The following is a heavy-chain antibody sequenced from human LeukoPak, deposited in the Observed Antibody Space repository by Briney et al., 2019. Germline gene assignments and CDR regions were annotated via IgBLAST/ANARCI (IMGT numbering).Heavy chain of an antibody. J-gene: IGHJ4*02. CDR1: GGSISSSSYY. Sequence: PSETLSLTCTVSGGSISSSSYYWGWIRQPPGKGLEWIGSIYYSGSTYYNPSLKSRVTISVDTSKNQFSLKLSSVTAADTAVYYCARWEPYFDYWGQGTLVTVSS. CDR2: IYYSGST. D-gene: IGHD1-26*01. V-gene: IGHV4-39*01. CDR3: ARWEPYFDY.